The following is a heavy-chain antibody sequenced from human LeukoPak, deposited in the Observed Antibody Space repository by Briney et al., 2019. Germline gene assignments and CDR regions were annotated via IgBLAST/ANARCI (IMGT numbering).Heavy chain of an antibody. V-gene: IGHV4-59*01. CDR2: IYYSGST. CDR1: GGSISSYY. Sequence: PSETLSLTCTVSGGSISSYYWSWIRQPPGKGLEWIGYIYYSGSTNYNPSLKSRVTISVDTSKNQFSLKLSSVTAADTAVYYCARVGYDFWSGYYTADYYYYYMDVWGKGTTVTVSS. CDR3: ARVGYDFWSGYYTADYYYYYMDV. J-gene: IGHJ6*03. D-gene: IGHD3-3*01.